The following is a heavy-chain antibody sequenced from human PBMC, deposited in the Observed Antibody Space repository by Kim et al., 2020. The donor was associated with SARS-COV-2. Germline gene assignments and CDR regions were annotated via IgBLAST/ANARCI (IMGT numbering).Heavy chain of an antibody. D-gene: IGHD3-22*01. J-gene: IGHJ3*02. Sequence: SETLSLTCTVSGGSINSSDYYWGWIRQPPGKGLEWLGSIYYSGSTYYNPSLKSRVTISVDTSRNQFSLKLSSVTAADTAVYYCAAITMIVVRAGVHDTFDIWGQGTMVTVSS. V-gene: IGHV4-39*01. CDR3: AAITMIVVRAGVHDTFDI. CDR1: GGSINSSDYY. CDR2: IYYSGST.